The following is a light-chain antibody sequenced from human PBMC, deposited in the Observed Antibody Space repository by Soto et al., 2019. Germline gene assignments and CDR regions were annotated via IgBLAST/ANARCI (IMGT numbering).Light chain of an antibody. J-gene: IGKJ5*01. V-gene: IGKV3-11*01. CDR1: QSVSSY. Sequence: EIVLTQSPATLSLSPGERATLSCRASQSVSSYLAWSQQKPGQAPRLLIYDASNRATGIPARFSGSGSGTDFTLTISSPEPEDFAGYYCQQRYNWITFGQGTRLEIE. CDR2: DAS. CDR3: QQRYNWIT.